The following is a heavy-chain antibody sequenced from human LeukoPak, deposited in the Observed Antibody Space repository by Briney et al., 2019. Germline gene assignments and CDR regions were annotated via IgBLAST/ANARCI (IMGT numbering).Heavy chain of an antibody. V-gene: IGHV3-48*03. CDR3: ARAGGGYSYADY. D-gene: IGHD5-18*01. CDR2: ISSSGSTI. Sequence: GGSLRLSCAASGFTFSSYEMNWVRQAPGKGLEWVSYISSSGSTIYYADSVKGRFTTSRDNAKNSLYLQMNSLRAEDTAVYYCARAGGGYSYADYWGQGTLVTVSS. J-gene: IGHJ4*02. CDR1: GFTFSSYE.